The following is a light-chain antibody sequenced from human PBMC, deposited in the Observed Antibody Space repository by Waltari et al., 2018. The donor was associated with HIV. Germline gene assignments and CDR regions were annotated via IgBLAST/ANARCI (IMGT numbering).Light chain of an antibody. Sequence: SFVLTQPPSVSVAPGTTATISCGGWNIGSKSDHWYKQLPGQAPVLVVRFNSDRPSGIPDRFSGSNSGHTATLTITSVEAGDEADYYCQVWDSSNDHVVFGGGTELTVL. CDR1: NIGSKS. V-gene: IGLV3-21*04. CDR3: QVWDSSNDHVV. J-gene: IGLJ3*02. CDR2: FNS.